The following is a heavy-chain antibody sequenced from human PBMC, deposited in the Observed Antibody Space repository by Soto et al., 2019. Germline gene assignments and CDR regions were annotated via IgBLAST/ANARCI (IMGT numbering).Heavy chain of an antibody. CDR3: ARFGTSGDYAGPPLSYSDY. V-gene: IGHV4-31*02. D-gene: IGHD2-21*01. Sequence: SHTWTVAEGYSRSRVDYLSRKNKHPGKGLEWIGYIYYSGSTYYNPSLKSRVTISVDTSKNQFSLKLSSVTAADTAVYYCARFGTSGDYAGPPLSYSDYWGQGTLVPVSS. CDR2: IYYSGST. CDR1: EGYSRSRVDY. J-gene: IGHJ4*02.